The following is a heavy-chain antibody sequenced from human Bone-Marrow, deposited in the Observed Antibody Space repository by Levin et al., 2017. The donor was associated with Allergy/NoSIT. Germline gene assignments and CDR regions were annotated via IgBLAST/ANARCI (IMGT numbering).Heavy chain of an antibody. CDR1: GFSLSTSGMR. CDR3: AARGVGFVSHYNGMDV. J-gene: IGHJ6*02. V-gene: IGHV2-70*04. Sequence: SGPTLVKPTQTLTLTCTLSGFSLSTSGMRVSWIRQPPGKALEWLARIDWDDDKIYRTSLKTMLTISKDTSKNQVVLKMTNMDPVDTATYFCAARGVGFVSHYNGMDVWGQGTTVTVSS. CDR2: IDWDDDK. D-gene: IGHD3-10*01.